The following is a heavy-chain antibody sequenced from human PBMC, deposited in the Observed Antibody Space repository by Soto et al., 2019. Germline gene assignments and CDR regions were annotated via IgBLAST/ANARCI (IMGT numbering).Heavy chain of an antibody. Sequence: GESLKISCEGSGYDFANYWIAWVRQMPGKGLEWMGIIFPDDSDTKYSPSFQGQVTISADRSISTAYLQWSSLKASDSAMYYCGRLDDSGTVIDYWGQGTLVTV. CDR2: IFPDDSDT. D-gene: IGHD1-26*01. CDR1: GYDFANYW. J-gene: IGHJ4*02. CDR3: GRLDDSGTVIDY. V-gene: IGHV5-51*01.